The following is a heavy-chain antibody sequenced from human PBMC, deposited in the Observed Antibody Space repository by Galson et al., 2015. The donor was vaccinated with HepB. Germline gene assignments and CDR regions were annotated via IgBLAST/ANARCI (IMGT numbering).Heavy chain of an antibody. V-gene: IGHV4-61*02. CDR2: IYTSGST. Sequence: TLSLTCTVSGGSISSGSYYWSWIRQPAGKGLEWIGRIYTSGSTNYNPSLKSRVTMSVDTSKNQFSLKLSSVTAADTAVYYCARGIRGEGLMVRGALPFDPWGQGTLVTVSS. J-gene: IGHJ5*02. CDR3: ARGIRGEGLMVRGALPFDP. D-gene: IGHD3-10*01. CDR1: GGSISSGSYY.